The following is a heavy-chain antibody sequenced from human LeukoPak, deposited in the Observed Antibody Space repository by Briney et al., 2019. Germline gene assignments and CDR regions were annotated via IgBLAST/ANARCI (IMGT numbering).Heavy chain of an antibody. CDR3: AKDTYTHSGTYYLYYFDY. D-gene: IGHD1-26*01. Sequence: GGSLRLSCAASGFTFSGYAMTWVRQAPGKGLEWVSGISGSGGSTHYADSVKGRFTIFRDNSKNTLYLQMNSLRAEDTAVYYCAKDTYTHSGTYYLYYFDYWGQGTLVTVSS. J-gene: IGHJ4*02. CDR1: GFTFSGYA. CDR2: ISGSGGST. V-gene: IGHV3-23*01.